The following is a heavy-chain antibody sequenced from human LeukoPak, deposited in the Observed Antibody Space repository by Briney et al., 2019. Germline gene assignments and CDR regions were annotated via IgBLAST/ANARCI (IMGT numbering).Heavy chain of an antibody. Sequence: PPETLSLTCAVYGGSFSGYYWSWIRQPPGKGLEWIGEINHSGSTNYNPSLKSRVTISVDTSKNQFSLKLSSVTAADTAVYYCARLRSVTAIPFSRYYYYMDVWGKGTTVTVSS. CDR3: ARLRSVTAIPFSRYYYYMDV. V-gene: IGHV4-34*01. CDR1: GGSFSGYY. J-gene: IGHJ6*03. CDR2: INHSGST. D-gene: IGHD2-21*02.